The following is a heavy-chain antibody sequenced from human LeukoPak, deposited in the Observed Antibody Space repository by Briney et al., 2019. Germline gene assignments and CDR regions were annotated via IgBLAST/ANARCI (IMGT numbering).Heavy chain of an antibody. Sequence: GGSLRLSCAASGFSFSSYEMNWVRQAPGKGLEWPSYIGSSGSPIYYADSVKGRFTISRDNAKNSLYLQMNSLRAEDTAAYYCAGDKEIVVTMDGGDYWGQGTLVTVSS. CDR2: IGSSGSPI. J-gene: IGHJ4*02. CDR1: GFSFSSYE. CDR3: AGDKEIVVTMDGGDY. V-gene: IGHV3-48*03. D-gene: IGHD3-3*01.